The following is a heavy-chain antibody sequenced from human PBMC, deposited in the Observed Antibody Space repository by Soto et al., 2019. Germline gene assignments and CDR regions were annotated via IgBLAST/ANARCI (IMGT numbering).Heavy chain of an antibody. CDR1: GGTFSSYA. CDR3: ARGVGSGSYYNQYNWFDP. CDR2: INVYNGNT. V-gene: IGHV1-18*01. J-gene: IGHJ5*02. D-gene: IGHD3-10*01. Sequence: QVQLVQSGAEVKKPGSSVKVSCKASGGTFSSYAISWVRQAPGQGLEWMGGINVYNGNTKYAQKVQGRVTMTTDTSTSTAYMELRSLRSDDTAEYYCARGVGSGSYYNQYNWFDPWGQGTLVTVSS.